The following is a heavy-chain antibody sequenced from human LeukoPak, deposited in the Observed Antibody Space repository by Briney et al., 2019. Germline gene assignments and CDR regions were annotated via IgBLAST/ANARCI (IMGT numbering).Heavy chain of an antibody. CDR2: INHSGST. D-gene: IGHD2-15*01. Sequence: PSETLSLTCAVYGGSSSGYYWSWIRQPPGKGLEWMGEINHSGSTNYNPSLKSRVTISVDTSKNQFSLKLSSVTAADTAVYYCALSLPAVVVRAFDIWGQGTMVTVSS. CDR3: ALSLPAVVVRAFDI. J-gene: IGHJ3*02. V-gene: IGHV4-34*01. CDR1: GGSSSGYY.